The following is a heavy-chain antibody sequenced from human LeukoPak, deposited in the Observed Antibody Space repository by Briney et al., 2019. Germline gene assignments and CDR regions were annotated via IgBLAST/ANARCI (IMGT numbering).Heavy chain of an antibody. V-gene: IGHV4-4*07. J-gene: IGHJ6*04. CDR3: AREFDYGDSLFV. CDR1: GGSISSYY. Sequence: SETLSLTCTVSGGSISSYYWSWIRQPAGKRLEWIGRIYTSGSTNYNPSLKSRVTISVDTSKNQFSLKLSSVTAADTAVYYCAREFDYGDSLFVWGKGTTVTVSS. CDR2: IYTSGST. D-gene: IGHD4-17*01.